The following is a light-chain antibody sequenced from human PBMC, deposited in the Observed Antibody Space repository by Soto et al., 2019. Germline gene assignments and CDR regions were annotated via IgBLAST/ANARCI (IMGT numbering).Light chain of an antibody. V-gene: IGKV1-5*03. J-gene: IGKJ1*01. Sequence: DIQLTQSPSTLSASVGDRVTITCRASQSISSWLAWYQQKPGKAPSVLIYKASSLESGVPSRFSGSGYGTEFTLTISSLQPDDFATFYCQQYSTYSRAFGQGTKVDI. CDR3: QQYSTYSRA. CDR1: QSISSW. CDR2: KAS.